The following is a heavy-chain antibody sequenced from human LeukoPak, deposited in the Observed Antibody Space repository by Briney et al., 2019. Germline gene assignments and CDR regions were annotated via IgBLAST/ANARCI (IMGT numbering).Heavy chain of an antibody. Sequence: PGRSLRLSCAASGFTFSSYAMHWVRQAPGKGLEWVAVISYDGSNKYYADSVKGRFTISRDNSKNTVYLQMDSLRAEDTAVYYCARVIHALLGYGTGWAQIDYWGQGTLVTVSS. CDR3: ARVIHALLGYGTGWAQIDY. V-gene: IGHV3-30-3*01. J-gene: IGHJ4*02. CDR2: ISYDGSNK. D-gene: IGHD6-19*01. CDR1: GFTFSSYA.